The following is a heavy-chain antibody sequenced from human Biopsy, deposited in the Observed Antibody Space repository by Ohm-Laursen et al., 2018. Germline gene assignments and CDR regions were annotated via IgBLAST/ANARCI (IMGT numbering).Heavy chain of an antibody. Sequence: SLRLSCAASGFTFSRYWMTWVRQAPGKGLEWVANINHDGDEKYFVDSVKGRFTISRDNSKNSLYLQMNSLRAEDTAVYYCAKAGRGYIDYWGQGTLVIVSS. CDR2: INHDGDEK. CDR3: AKAGRGYIDY. CDR1: GFTFSRYW. V-gene: IGHV3-7*01. J-gene: IGHJ4*02. D-gene: IGHD5-18*01.